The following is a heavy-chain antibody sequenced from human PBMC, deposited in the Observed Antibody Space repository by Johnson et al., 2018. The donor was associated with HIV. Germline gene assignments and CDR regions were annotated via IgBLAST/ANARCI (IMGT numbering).Heavy chain of an antibody. CDR3: AREYEAFDI. CDR2: ITSTGSTI. V-gene: IGHV3-11*04. J-gene: IGHJ3*02. Sequence: RQAPGKGLEWVSYITSTGSTIYYADSVKGRFTISRDNAKNSLYLQMNSLRAEDTAVYYCAREYEAFDIWGQGTMVTVSS.